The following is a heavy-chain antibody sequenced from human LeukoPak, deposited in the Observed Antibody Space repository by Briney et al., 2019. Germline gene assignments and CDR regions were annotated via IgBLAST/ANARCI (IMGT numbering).Heavy chain of an antibody. D-gene: IGHD4-17*01. CDR2: VYYSEST. V-gene: IGHV4-39*01. CDR1: GGSISSSNYY. Sequence: PSETLSLTCTVSGGSISSSNYYWGWIRQPPGKGLKWIGNVYYSESTYYNPSLKSRVTISVDTSKNQFSLKLSSVTAADTAVYYCARHVRNGDYWDYWGQGTLVTVSS. J-gene: IGHJ4*02. CDR3: ARHVRNGDYWDY.